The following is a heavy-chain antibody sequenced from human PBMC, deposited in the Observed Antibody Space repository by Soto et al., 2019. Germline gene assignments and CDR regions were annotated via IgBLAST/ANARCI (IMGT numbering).Heavy chain of an antibody. CDR3: ARGSSNWLWYFDL. J-gene: IGHJ2*01. Sequence: QVHLVQSGAEVKKPGASVKLSCKASGYTFTSNYLYWVRQAPGQGLEWMGMINPSDSSTTYARKFQGRVTMSRDKATSTIYMEVTRLRSEDTAVYYYARGSSNWLWYFDLWGRGTLVTVSS. D-gene: IGHD6-13*01. CDR1: GYTFTSNY. V-gene: IGHV1-46*03. CDR2: INPSDSST.